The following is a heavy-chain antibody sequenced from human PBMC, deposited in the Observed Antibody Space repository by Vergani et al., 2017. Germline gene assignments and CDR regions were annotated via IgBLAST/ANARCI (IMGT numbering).Heavy chain of an antibody. CDR2: IYYSGST. J-gene: IGHJ6*03. Sequence: QLQLQESGPGLVKPSETLSLTCTVSGGSISSSSYYWGWIRQPPGKGLEWIGSIYYSGSTYYNPSLKSRGTIAVDTSKNQFSLKLSSVTAADTAVYYGARQGVMGYYYRDVWGKGTTVTVSS. V-gene: IGHV4-39*07. CDR1: GGSISSSSYY. D-gene: IGHD3-16*01. CDR3: ARQGVMGYYYRDV.